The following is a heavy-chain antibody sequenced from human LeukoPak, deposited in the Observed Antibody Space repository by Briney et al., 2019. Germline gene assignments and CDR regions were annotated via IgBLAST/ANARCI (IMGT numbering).Heavy chain of an antibody. J-gene: IGHJ4*02. CDR1: GFTFSSSA. D-gene: IGHD1-1*01. CDR2: ISGSGSGGST. V-gene: IGHV3-23*01. Sequence: GGSLRLSCAASGFTFSSSAMSWVRQAPGKGLEWVSSISGSGSGGSTHYADSVKGRFTISRDNSKNILYLQMNSLRAEDTALYYCAKDFVGTGNFRGGDYWGQGTLVTVSS. CDR3: AKDFVGTGNFRGGDY.